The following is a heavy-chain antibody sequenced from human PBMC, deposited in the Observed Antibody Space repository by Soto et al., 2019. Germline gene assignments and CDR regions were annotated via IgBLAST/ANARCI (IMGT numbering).Heavy chain of an antibody. CDR1: GGSSNSNNW. Sequence: AESLYRTCVVSGGSSNSNNWWNWVRQPPEKGLEWIGQISHSGSTNYNPSLTSRVTISVDKSKNHFSLKLTSVTAADTAVYYCAKEGQWELIRFHAFDYWGQGTLVTVSS. D-gene: IGHD1-26*01. V-gene: IGHV4-4*02. CDR3: AKEGQWELIRFHAFDY. J-gene: IGHJ4*02. CDR2: ISHSGST.